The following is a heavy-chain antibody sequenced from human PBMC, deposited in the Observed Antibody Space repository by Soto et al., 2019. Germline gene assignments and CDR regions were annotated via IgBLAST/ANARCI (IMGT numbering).Heavy chain of an antibody. CDR1: GYSFSEFR. Sequence: QVQLVQSGAEVKKPGASVKVSCKTSGYSFSEFRMHWVRQAPGQGLEWMGWVNPINGNTNYAQDFQGRVTMTRDASTKTVYMELSSLTSDHTSTVYCARENWHFDYWGQGTLITVSS. V-gene: IGHV1-2*02. J-gene: IGHJ4*02. CDR2: VNPINGNT. CDR3: ARENWHFDY.